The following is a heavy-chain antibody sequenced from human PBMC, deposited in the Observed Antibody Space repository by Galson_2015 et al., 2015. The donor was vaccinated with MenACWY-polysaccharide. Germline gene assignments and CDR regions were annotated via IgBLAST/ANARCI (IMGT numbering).Heavy chain of an antibody. CDR3: ARIDVGGLGYFDR. D-gene: IGHD1-26*01. J-gene: IGHJ4*02. V-gene: IGHV3-7*01. Sequence: SLRLSCAASGFTLSMYWMSWVRQAPGKGLEWVANINHGGSDRFYVDSVEGRFTISRDNGKNSLYLQTNSLRAEDTAVYYCARIDVGGLGYFDRWGQGTLVTVSS. CDR2: INHGGSDR. CDR1: GFTLSMYW.